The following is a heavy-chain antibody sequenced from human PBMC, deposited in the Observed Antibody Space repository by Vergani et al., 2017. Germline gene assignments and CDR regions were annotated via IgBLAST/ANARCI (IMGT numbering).Heavy chain of an antibody. CDR2: IIPIFGTA. V-gene: IGHV1-69*01. J-gene: IGHJ3*02. CDR3: ERKNGRVVPELDHDAFDI. D-gene: IGHD3-3*01. Sequence: QVQLVQSGAEVKKPGSSVKVSCKASGGTFSSYAISWVRQAPGQGLEWMGGIIPIFGTANYAQKFQGRVTITADESTSTAYMELSSLRSEDTAVYYCERKNGRVVPELDHDAFDIWGQGTMVTVSS. CDR1: GGTFSSYA.